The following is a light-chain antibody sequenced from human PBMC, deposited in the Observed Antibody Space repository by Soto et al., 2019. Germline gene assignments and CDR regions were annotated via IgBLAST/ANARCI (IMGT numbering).Light chain of an antibody. CDR1: QSVSSSY. V-gene: IGKV3-20*01. Sequence: EIVLTQSPGTLSLSPGERATLSCRASQSVSSSYLAWYQQKPGQAPRLLLDGASSRATGIPDRLSGSGSGTDFTLTISGLEPEDFAVYYCQQYGSSPLTFCGATTGESK. CDR2: GAS. CDR3: QQYGSSPLT. J-gene: IGKJ4*01.